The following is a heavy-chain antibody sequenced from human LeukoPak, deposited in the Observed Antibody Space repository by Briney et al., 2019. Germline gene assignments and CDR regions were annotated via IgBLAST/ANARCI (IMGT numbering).Heavy chain of an antibody. D-gene: IGHD4-11*01. J-gene: IGHJ4*02. V-gene: IGHV3-53*01. Sequence: GGSLRLSCAASGFTVSSNYMSWVRQAPGKGLEWVSVIYSGGSTSYADSVKDRFTISRDNSKNTLYLQVNSLRAEDTAVYYCASDAYRHWGQGTLVTVSS. CDR3: ASDAYRH. CDR2: IYSGGST. CDR1: GFTVSSNY.